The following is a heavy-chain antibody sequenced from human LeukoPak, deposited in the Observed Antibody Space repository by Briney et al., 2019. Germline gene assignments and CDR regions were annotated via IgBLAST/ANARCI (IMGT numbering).Heavy chain of an antibody. CDR3: ARDATVTTGYFDY. Sequence: GRSPRLSCAASGFTFSSYGMHWVRQAPGKGLEWVAVIWYDGSNKYYADSVKGRFTISRDNSKNTLYLQMNSLRAEDTAVYYCARDATVTTGYFDYWGQGTLVTVSS. J-gene: IGHJ4*02. V-gene: IGHV3-33*01. CDR2: IWYDGSNK. D-gene: IGHD4-17*01. CDR1: GFTFSSYG.